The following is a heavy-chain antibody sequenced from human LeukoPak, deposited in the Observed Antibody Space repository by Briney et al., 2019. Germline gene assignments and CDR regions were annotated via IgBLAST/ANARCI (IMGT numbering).Heavy chain of an antibody. J-gene: IGHJ3*02. CDR2: ISAYNGNT. Sequence: ASVKVSCKASGYTFTSYGISWVRQAPGQGLEWMGWISAYNGNTNYAQKLQGRVTMTTDTSTSTAYMELRSLRSDDTAVYYCARDLLEWLDPHDAFDIWGQGTMVTVSS. D-gene: IGHD3-3*01. CDR1: GYTFTSYG. V-gene: IGHV1-18*01. CDR3: ARDLLEWLDPHDAFDI.